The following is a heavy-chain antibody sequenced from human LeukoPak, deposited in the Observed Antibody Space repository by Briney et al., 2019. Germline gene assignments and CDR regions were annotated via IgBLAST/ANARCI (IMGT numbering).Heavy chain of an antibody. J-gene: IGHJ6*03. V-gene: IGHV4-4*07. CDR1: AGSVSFSY. CDR2: IYTSGTT. CDR3: ARESDGSSWYSGGFGRSVRHYYHFMDV. Sequence: SETLSLTCTVSAGSVSFSYWSWVRQSAGKGLEWIGCIYTSGTTSLNPSLKSRVSMSLDSSNNKLSLTLSSVAALFTAVDYCARESDGSSWYSGGFGRSVRHYYHFMDVWGTGTSVIVSS. D-gene: IGHD6-13*01.